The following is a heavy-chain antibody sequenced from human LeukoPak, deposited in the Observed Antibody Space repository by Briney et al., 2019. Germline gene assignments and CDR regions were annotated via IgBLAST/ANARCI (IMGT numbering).Heavy chain of an antibody. V-gene: IGHV1-2*02. CDR3: ARGLGSSSVYHHNWFDP. Sequence: GASVTVSFTASGYTFTVYYMHWVRQAPGQGLEWMGWINPNSGGTNYAQKFQGRVTMTRDTSISTAYMELSRLRSDDTAVYYCARGLGSSSVYHHNWFDPWGQGTLVTVSS. D-gene: IGHD6-6*01. CDR2: INPNSGGT. CDR1: GYTFTVYY. J-gene: IGHJ5*02.